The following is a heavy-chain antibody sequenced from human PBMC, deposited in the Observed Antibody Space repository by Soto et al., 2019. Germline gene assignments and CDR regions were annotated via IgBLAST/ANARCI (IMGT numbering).Heavy chain of an antibody. J-gene: IGHJ6*02. CDR3: ARGHYYGDNYGMDV. CDR1: GGSISSSSYY. CDR2: IYYSGST. Sequence: SETLSLTCTVSGGSISSSSYYWGWIRQPPGKGLEWIGRIYYSGSTYYNPSLKSRVTISVDTSKNQFSLKLSSVTAADTAVYYCARGHYYGDNYGMDVWGQGTTVTVSS. D-gene: IGHD4-17*01. V-gene: IGHV4-39*01.